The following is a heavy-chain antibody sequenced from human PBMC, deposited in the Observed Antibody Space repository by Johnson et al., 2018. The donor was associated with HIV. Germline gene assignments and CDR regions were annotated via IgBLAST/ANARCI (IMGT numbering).Heavy chain of an antibody. CDR1: GFTVSSTY. Sequence: VQLVESGGDLIQPGGSLRLSCAASGFTVSSTYMSWVRQAPGKGLEWLSVLYSDGRTYYADSVKGRFTISRDGSKNTPFLQMNSLRAEDTAVYYCARRCSSSSCSHGAFDIWGQGTMVTVSS. V-gene: IGHV3-53*01. D-gene: IGHD2-2*01. CDR2: LYSDGRT. J-gene: IGHJ3*02. CDR3: ARRCSSSSCSHGAFDI.